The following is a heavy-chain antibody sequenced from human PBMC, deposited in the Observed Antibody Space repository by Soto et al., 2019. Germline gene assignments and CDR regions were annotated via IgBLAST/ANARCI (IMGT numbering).Heavy chain of an antibody. Sequence: QVQLVESGGGVVQPGRSLRLSCAASGFTFSSYGMHWVRQAPGKGLEWVAVISYDGSNKYYADSVKGRFTISRDNSKSTLYLQMNSLRAEDTAVYYCAKDLRLGPGMDVWGQGTTVTVSS. D-gene: IGHD3-16*01. J-gene: IGHJ6*02. CDR3: AKDLRLGPGMDV. V-gene: IGHV3-30*18. CDR2: ISYDGSNK. CDR1: GFTFSSYG.